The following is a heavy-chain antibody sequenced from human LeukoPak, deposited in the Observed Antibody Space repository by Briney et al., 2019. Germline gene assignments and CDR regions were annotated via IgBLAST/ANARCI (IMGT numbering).Heavy chain of an antibody. CDR2: MYYSGST. V-gene: IGHV4-30-4*01. CDR3: ARPYYYDSRIDP. J-gene: IGHJ5*02. D-gene: IGHD3-22*01. Sequence: LRLSCVVSGVDFSRAAMYWVRQAPGKGLEWIAYMYYSGSTYYNPSLKSRVTMSADTSKNQLSLKLSSVTAADTAVYYCARPYYYDSRIDPWGQGILVTVSS. CDR1: GVDFSRAAMY.